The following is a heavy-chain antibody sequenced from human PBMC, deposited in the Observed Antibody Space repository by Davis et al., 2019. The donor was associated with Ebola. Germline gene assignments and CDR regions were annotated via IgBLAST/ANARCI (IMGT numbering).Heavy chain of an antibody. J-gene: IGHJ4*02. CDR1: GFTFSSYA. CDR3: AKAGSWYYFDY. CDR2: ISDSAGST. D-gene: IGHD6-13*01. Sequence: GESLKISCAASGFTFSSYAMSWVRQAPGKGLEWISVISDSAGSTSYADSVKGRFTISRDKSKNTLYLQMNSLRAEDTAVYYCAKAGSWYYFDYWGQGTLVTVSS. V-gene: IGHV3-23*01.